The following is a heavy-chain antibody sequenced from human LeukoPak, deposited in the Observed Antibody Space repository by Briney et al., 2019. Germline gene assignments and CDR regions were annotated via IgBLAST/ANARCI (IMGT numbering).Heavy chain of an antibody. D-gene: IGHD3-22*01. CDR3: ARDVKDYDSSGGLDV. J-gene: IGHJ6*02. CDR2: TWYDGSRK. Sequence: QPGRSLRLSCAASGFTSRSYGMHWVRQAPGKGLEWVAVTWYDGSRKYYADSVKGRFTISRDNSKNALFLQMNSLRAEDTAVYYCARDVKDYDSSGGLDVWGQGTTVTVSS. CDR1: GFTSRSYG. V-gene: IGHV3-33*01.